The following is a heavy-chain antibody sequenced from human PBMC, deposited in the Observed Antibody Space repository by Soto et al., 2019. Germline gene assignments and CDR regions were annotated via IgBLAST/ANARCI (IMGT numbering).Heavy chain of an antibody. V-gene: IGHV1-69*04. CDR3: AREKYGYSGYDGSY. Sequence: GAPVKVSCKGSGGTFSSYTISWGRQAPGQGLEWMGRIIPILGIANYAQKFQGRVTITADKSTSIAYMELSSLRSEDTAVYYCAREKYGYSGYDGSYWGQGTLVTVSS. J-gene: IGHJ4*02. CDR2: IIPILGIA. D-gene: IGHD5-12*01. CDR1: GGTFSSYT.